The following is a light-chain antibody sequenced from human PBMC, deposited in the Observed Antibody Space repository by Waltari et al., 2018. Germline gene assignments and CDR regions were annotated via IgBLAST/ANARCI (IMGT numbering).Light chain of an antibody. CDR2: DAS. V-gene: IGKV3-20*01. CDR3: QKYRSLPAT. J-gene: IGKJ1*01. Sequence: EVVLTQSPDTLSLSPGERATLSCRASQSVGRSLAWYQQKPVQAPRLLIYDASIRATGIADRFSGSGSGTDFSLTISRLEPEDFAVYYCQKYRSLPATFGQGTKVEIK. CDR1: QSVGRS.